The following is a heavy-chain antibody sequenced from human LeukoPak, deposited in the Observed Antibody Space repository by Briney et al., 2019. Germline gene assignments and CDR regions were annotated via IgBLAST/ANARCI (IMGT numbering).Heavy chain of an antibody. Sequence: SETLSLTCTVSGGSIRFSNHFWGWIRQPPGKGLQWIGTIFYSGSTDYNPSLKSRVTISVDTSKNQFSLRVRSVTAADTAVYYCARGHEAAGLNWGQGTLVTVSS. CDR1: GGSIRFSNHF. CDR3: ARGHEAAGLN. J-gene: IGHJ4*02. V-gene: IGHV4-39*07. CDR2: IFYSGST. D-gene: IGHD6-13*01.